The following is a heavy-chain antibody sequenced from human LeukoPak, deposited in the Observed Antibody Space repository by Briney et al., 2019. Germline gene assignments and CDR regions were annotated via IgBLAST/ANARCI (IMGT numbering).Heavy chain of an antibody. Sequence: SETLSLTCAVYGGSFSGYYWSWIRQPPGKGLEWIGEINHSGSTNYNPSLKSRVTISVDTSKNQFSLKLSSVTAADTAVYYCARPRRWYSSGQNWFDPWGQGTLVTVSS. CDR1: GGSFSGYY. CDR2: INHSGST. J-gene: IGHJ5*02. CDR3: ARPRRWYSSGQNWFDP. V-gene: IGHV4-34*01. D-gene: IGHD6-19*01.